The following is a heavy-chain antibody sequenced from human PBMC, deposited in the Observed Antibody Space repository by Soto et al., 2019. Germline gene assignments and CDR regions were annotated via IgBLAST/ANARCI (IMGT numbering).Heavy chain of an antibody. CDR1: GFAFSNAW. Sequence: GGFLRLSCAASGFAFSNAWINWVRQAPGKGLEWVGRIKSKGHGGTTDFAAPVRGRFAISRDDSRNLVYMQMNSLNTEDTAVYYCTTDSYTSVIVVRFDYWGHGTLVPVSS. J-gene: IGHJ4*01. CDR2: IKSKGHGGTT. V-gene: IGHV3-15*07. D-gene: IGHD3-22*01. CDR3: TTDSYTSVIVVRFDY.